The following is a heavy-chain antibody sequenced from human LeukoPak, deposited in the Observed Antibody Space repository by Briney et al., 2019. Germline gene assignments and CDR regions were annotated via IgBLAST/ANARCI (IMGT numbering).Heavy chain of an antibody. CDR1: GYSISSGYY. J-gene: IGHJ4*02. V-gene: IGHV4-38-2*02. D-gene: IGHD3-16*01. CDR3: ARDPDGGPDY. Sequence: SETLSLTCAVSGYSISSGYYWGWIRRPPGKGLEWIGSIYHSGSTYYNPSLKSRVTISVDTSKNQFSLKLSSVTAADTAVYYCARDPDGGPDYWGQGTLVTVSS. CDR2: IYHSGST.